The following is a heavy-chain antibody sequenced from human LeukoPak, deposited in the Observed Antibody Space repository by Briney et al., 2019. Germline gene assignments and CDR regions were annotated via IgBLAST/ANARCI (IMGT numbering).Heavy chain of an antibody. V-gene: IGHV4-59*01. J-gene: IGHJ6*02. CDR3: ARHSGGSSSWYIYYYGMDV. D-gene: IGHD6-13*01. Sequence: SETLSLTCTVSGGSISSYYWSWIRQPPGKGLEWIGYIYYSGSTNYNPSLKSRVTISVDTSKNQFSLKLSSVTAADTAVYYCARHSGGSSSWYIYYYGMDVWGQGTTVTVSS. CDR2: IYYSGST. CDR1: GGSISSYY.